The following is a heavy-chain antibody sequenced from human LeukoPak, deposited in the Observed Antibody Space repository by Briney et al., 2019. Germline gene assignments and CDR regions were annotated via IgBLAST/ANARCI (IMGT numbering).Heavy chain of an antibody. V-gene: IGHV3-23*01. D-gene: IGHD3-22*01. CDR1: GISLTNYA. CDR2: ISERGGST. Sequence: GGSLRLSCVVSGISLTNYAMTWVRQAPGKGLEWVSYISERGGSTTYADSVKGRFTISRDNPKNTLYLQMNSLRAEDTAVYFCAKRGVVIRVILVGFHKEAYYFDSWGQGALVTVSS. J-gene: IGHJ4*02. CDR3: AKRGVVIRVILVGFHKEAYYFDS.